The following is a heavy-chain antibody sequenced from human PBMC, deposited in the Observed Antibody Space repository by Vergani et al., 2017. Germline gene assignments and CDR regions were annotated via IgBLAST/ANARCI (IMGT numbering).Heavy chain of an antibody. Sequence: QVQLVQSGAEVKKPGSSVKVSCKASGGTFSSYTISWVRQAPGQGLEWMGRIIPILGIANYAQKFQGRVTITADKSTSTAYMELSSLRSEDTAMYYCARARDPRSRYYYDSSGYYPDWGQGTLVTVSS. V-gene: IGHV1-69*02. CDR2: IIPILGIA. J-gene: IGHJ4*02. CDR3: ARARDPRSRYYYDSSGYYPD. D-gene: IGHD3-22*01. CDR1: GGTFSSYT.